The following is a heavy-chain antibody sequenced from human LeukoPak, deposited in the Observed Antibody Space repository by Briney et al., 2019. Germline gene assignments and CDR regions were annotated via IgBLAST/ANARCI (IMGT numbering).Heavy chain of an antibody. CDR3: ATQGVLRFLEWFPDYYYYYMDV. Sequence: ASVKVSCKASGYTFTSYDINWVRQATGQGLEWMGWMNPNSGNTGYAQKFQGRVTITRNTSISTAYMELSSLRSEDTAVYYCATQGVLRFLEWFPDYYYYYMDVWGKGTTVTVSS. CDR1: GYTFTSYD. V-gene: IGHV1-8*03. J-gene: IGHJ6*03. CDR2: MNPNSGNT. D-gene: IGHD3-3*01.